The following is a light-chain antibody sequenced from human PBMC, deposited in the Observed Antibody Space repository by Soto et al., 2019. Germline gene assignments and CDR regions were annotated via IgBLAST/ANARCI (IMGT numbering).Light chain of an antibody. CDR1: QSMSSY. Sequence: DIQMTQSPSSLSASVGDRGTITCRASQSMSSYLSWYQQKPGKAPKFLIYAASRLQSGVPSRFSGSGSETDFTLAISSLQPEDFATYRCKLRYSTPYRFGQWMKREIK. CDR2: AAS. V-gene: IGKV1-39*01. J-gene: IGKJ2*03. CDR3: KLRYSTPYR.